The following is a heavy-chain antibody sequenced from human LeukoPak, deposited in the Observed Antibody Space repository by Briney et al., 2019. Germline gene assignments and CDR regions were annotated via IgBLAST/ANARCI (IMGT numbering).Heavy chain of an antibody. J-gene: IGHJ6*03. CDR3: ARGHRYGFLSGDHYYYYMDV. D-gene: IGHD5-18*01. CDR2: INPKSGGT. V-gene: IGHV1-2*02. Sequence: ASVKVSCKASGYTSTGYYMYWVRQAPGQGLDWMGWINPKSGGTNYAQKFQGRVTMTRDTSISTAYMELRRLRSDDTAVYYCARGHRYGFLSGDHYYYYMDVWGKGTSVTISS. CDR1: GYTSTGYY.